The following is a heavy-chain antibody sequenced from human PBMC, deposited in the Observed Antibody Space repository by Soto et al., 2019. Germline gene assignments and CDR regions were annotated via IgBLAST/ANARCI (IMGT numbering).Heavy chain of an antibody. V-gene: IGHV3-23*01. CDR1: GFTFSSYA. CDR2: ISGSGGST. Sequence: PGGSLRLSCAASGFTFSSYAMIWVRQAPGKGLEWVSAISGSGGSTYYADSVKGRFTISRDNSKNTLYLQMNSLRAEDTAVCYCAKDNDFWSGPSDYWGQGTLVTVSS. J-gene: IGHJ4*02. CDR3: AKDNDFWSGPSDY. D-gene: IGHD3-3*01.